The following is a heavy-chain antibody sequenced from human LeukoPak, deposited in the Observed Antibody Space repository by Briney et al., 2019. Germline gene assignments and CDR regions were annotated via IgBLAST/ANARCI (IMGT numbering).Heavy chain of an antibody. J-gene: IGHJ3*02. D-gene: IGHD5-24*01. CDR2: IYSGGST. CDR3: ARTWATIQDFAFDI. V-gene: IGHV3-66*01. CDR1: GFTVSSNY. Sequence: GGSLRLSCAASGFTVSSNYMGWVRQAPGKGLEWVSVIYSGGSTYYADSVKGRFTISRDNSKNTLYLQMNSLRAEDTAVYYCARTWATIQDFAFDIWGQGTMVTVSS.